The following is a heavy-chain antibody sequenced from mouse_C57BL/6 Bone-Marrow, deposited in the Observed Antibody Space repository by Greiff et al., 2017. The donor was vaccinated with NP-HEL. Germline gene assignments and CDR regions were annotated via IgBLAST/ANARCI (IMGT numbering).Heavy chain of an antibody. CDR3: ARAGDSYCCYWYFDV. V-gene: IGHV1-54*01. CDR1: GYAFTNYL. CDR2: INPGSGGT. D-gene: IGHD2-12*01. J-gene: IGHJ1*03. Sequence: QVQLQQSGAELVRPGTSVKVSCKASGYAFTNYLIEWVKQRPGQGLEWIGVINPGSGGTNYNEKFKGKATLTADKSSSTAYMQLSSLTSEDSAVYCCARAGDSYCCYWYFDVGGTGTTVTVSA.